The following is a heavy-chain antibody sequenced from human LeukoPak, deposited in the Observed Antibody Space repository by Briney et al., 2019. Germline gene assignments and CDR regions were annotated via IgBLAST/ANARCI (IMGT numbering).Heavy chain of an antibody. Sequence: SVKVSCKASGFTFTSPAVQWVRQARGQRLEWIGWIVVGSGNTNYAQKFQERVTITRDMSTSTAYMELSSLRSEDTAVYYCARAITMVRGVIFSYFDYWGQGTLVTVSS. CDR2: IVVGSGNT. V-gene: IGHV1-58*01. J-gene: IGHJ4*02. D-gene: IGHD3-10*01. CDR1: GFTFTSPA. CDR3: ARAITMVRGVIFSYFDY.